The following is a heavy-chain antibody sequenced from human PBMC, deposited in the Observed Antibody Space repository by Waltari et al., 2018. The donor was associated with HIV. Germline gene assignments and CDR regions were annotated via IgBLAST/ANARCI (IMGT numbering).Heavy chain of an antibody. V-gene: IGHV1-8*01. CDR2: MNPYSGNT. CDR3: ARMRGYSRSPYNWYSDL. J-gene: IGHJ2*01. Sequence: QVQLVQSGAEVKKPGASVKVSCKASGYTFTSYDINWVRQAAGQVREWMGWMNPYSGNTGCAQKVQGRLSMTMDTSIGTAYMELSSLESEATAVYYCARMRGYSRSPYNWYSDLWGRGTLVTVSS. CDR1: GYTFTSYD. D-gene: IGHD6-6*01.